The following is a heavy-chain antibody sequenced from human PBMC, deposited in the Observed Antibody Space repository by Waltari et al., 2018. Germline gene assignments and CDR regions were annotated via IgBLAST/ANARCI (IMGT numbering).Heavy chain of an antibody. CDR2: LRAWDDST. Sequence: EVQLLESGGGLGQPGGSLRLSCAASGFTFSGYDMTWVRQAPGKGLEWVSALRAWDDSTYYAESGKGRFTISRDNAKNTLYLQMNSLRAEDTAVYYCARDRDESEPYCGSDCYWDHWGQGTLVTV. CDR1: GFTFSGYD. V-gene: IGHV3-23*01. J-gene: IGHJ4*02. CDR3: ARDRDESEPYCGSDCYWDH. D-gene: IGHD2-21*01.